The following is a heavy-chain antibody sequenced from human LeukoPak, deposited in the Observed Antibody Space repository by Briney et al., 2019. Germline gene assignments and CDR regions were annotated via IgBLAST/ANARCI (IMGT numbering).Heavy chain of an antibody. CDR3: AKVGEDVLLWFGELLN. CDR1: GFTFSIYS. V-gene: IGHV3-23*01. CDR2: ISGSGGST. J-gene: IGHJ4*02. D-gene: IGHD3-10*01. Sequence: GGSLRLSCAASGFTFSIYSMSWVRQAPGKWLEWVSAISGSGGSTYYADSVKGRFTISRDNSKNTLYLQMNSLRAEDTAVYYCAKVGEDVLLWFGELLNWGQGTLVTVSS.